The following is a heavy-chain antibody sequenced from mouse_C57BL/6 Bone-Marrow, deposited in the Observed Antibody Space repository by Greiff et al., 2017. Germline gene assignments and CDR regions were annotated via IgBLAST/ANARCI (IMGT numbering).Heavy chain of an antibody. CDR2: ISSGGSYP. CDR1: GFTFSSYG. J-gene: IGHJ1*03. CDR3: ARPYGFYWYFDV. Sequence: EVKVVESGGDLVKPGGSLKLSCAASGFTFSSYGMSWVRQTPDKRLEWVATISSGGSYPYYPDSVKGRFTISRDNAKNTLYLHMSILTSEDTAMYYCARPYGFYWYFDVWGTGTTVTVAS. D-gene: IGHD2-2*01. V-gene: IGHV5-6*01.